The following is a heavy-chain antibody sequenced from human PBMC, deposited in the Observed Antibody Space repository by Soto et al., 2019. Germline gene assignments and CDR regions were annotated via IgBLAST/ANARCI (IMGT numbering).Heavy chain of an antibody. CDR1: GFTFSSYS. Sequence: PGGSLRLSCAASGFTFSSYSMNWVRQAPGKGLEWVSSISRSSSYIYYADSVKGRFTISRDNAKNSLYLQMNSLRAEDTAVYYCARDTATPYCSSTSCYTTGYYGMDVWGQGTTVTVSS. CDR3: ARDTATPYCSSTSCYTTGYYGMDV. D-gene: IGHD2-2*02. CDR2: ISRSSSYI. V-gene: IGHV3-21*01. J-gene: IGHJ6*02.